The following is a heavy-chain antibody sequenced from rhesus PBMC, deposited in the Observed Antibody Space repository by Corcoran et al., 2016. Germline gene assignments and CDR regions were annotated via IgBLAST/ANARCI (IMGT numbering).Heavy chain of an antibody. J-gene: IGHJ5-1*01. CDR2: IYGGGGAT. CDR1: GGSISDSYF. V-gene: IGHV4-106*01. Sequence: QVQLQESGPGLVKPSETLSLTCAVSGGSISDSYFSSLVRQPPGKGLEWIGYIYGGGGATSYNTSLKNRVTISRDTSKNQFSLKLTSVTAADTAVYYCWLDQFDVWGAGVLVTVSS. D-gene: IGHD2-33*01. CDR3: WLDQFDV.